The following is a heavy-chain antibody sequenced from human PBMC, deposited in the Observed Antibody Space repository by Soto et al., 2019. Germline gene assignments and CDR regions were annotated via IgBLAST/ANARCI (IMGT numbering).Heavy chain of an antibody. CDR1: GDSINNADYY. Sequence: QVQLQESGPGLVKPSQTLSLNCSVSGDSINNADYYWRWIRQHAGQGLEWIGYIYYSGTTYYNPSLKSRVTISMSPSKNQCSLERSSVTDADTAVCYCARVRGNAFDTRGQGTMVTVSS. CDR2: IYYSGTT. J-gene: IGHJ3*02. V-gene: IGHV4-31*03. D-gene: IGHD3-16*01. CDR3: ARVRGNAFDT.